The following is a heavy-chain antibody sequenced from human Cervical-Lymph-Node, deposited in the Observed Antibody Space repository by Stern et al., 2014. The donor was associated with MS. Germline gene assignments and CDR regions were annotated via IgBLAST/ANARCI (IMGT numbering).Heavy chain of an antibody. D-gene: IGHD2-21*02. J-gene: IGHJ2*01. CDR3: ARDPSTTASDWFFDL. V-gene: IGHV4-59*02. CDR1: GGAVSDYY. CDR2: ISDTGTT. Sequence: QLQLQESGPGLVKPSETLSLTCTVSGGAVSDYYLTWIRQRPGKGLEWIGYISDTGTTNYNPSLHSRVTITLDTSQNQVSLRLRSVTAADTAVYYCARDPSTTASDWFFDLWGRGSLVTVSS.